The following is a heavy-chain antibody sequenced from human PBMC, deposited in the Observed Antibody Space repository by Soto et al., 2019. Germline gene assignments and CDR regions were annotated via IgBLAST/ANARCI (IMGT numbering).Heavy chain of an antibody. D-gene: IGHD1-1*01. CDR1: GFNTRFYS. CDR3: SKGEMSTIRNSFDP. J-gene: IGHJ5*02. V-gene: IGHV3-23*01. CDR2: LSRSGGAT. Sequence: GGSLRLSCTASGFNTRFYSMSWVRQTPGKGLEWVAALSRSGGATYYADSVRGRFTISRDASKDTLFLQMRNLRAEDTAIYYCSKGEMSTIRNSFDPWGQGTLVGVSS.